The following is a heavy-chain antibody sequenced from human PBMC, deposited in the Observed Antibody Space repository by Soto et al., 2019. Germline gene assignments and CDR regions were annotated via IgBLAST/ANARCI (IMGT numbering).Heavy chain of an antibody. V-gene: IGHV3-30*18. J-gene: IGHJ4*02. CDR2: ISSDGSNK. Sequence: QVQLVESGGGVVQPGGSLRLSCAASGFTFSSYGMHWVRQAPGKGLEWVAVISSDGSNKYYADSVKGRFTISRDNSKNTLYLQMNSLRAEDTAVYYCAKDVVLSSGGSCYLDYWGPGTLVTVSS. CDR1: GFTFSSYG. D-gene: IGHD2-15*01. CDR3: AKDVVLSSGGSCYLDY.